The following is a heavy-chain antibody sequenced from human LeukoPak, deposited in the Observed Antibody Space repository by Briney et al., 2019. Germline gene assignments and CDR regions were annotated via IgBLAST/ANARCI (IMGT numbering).Heavy chain of an antibody. J-gene: IGHJ6*02. D-gene: IGHD3-22*01. CDR2: MNPNSGNT. Sequence: GASVKVSCKAFGYTFTSYDINWVRQATGQGLEWMGWMNPNSGNTGYAQKFQGRVTMTRNTSISTAYMELSSLRSEDTAVYYCARGADYDSSGYHYGMDVWGQGTTVTVSS. CDR1: GYTFTSYD. V-gene: IGHV1-8*01. CDR3: ARGADYDSSGYHYGMDV.